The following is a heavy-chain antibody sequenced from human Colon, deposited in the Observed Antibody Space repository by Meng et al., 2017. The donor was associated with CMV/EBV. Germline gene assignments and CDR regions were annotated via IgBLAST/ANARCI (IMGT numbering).Heavy chain of an antibody. CDR1: GGSLSSNSYY. D-gene: IGHD1-26*01. V-gene: IGHV4-39*07. Sequence: SETLSLTCTVSGGSLSSNSYYWGWIRQPPGKGLEWIGNIYYSGNTYYNPSLKSRVTTSVDMSKNQFSLKLSSVTAADTAVYCCARTRLMRSYCDYWGQGTLVTVSS. J-gene: IGHJ4*02. CDR3: ARTRLMRSYCDY. CDR2: IYYSGNT.